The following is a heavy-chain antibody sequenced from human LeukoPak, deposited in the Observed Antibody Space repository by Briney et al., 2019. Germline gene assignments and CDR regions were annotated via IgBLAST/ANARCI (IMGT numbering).Heavy chain of an antibody. CDR3: ARVIRAAPGKGYFDY. CDR1: GFIFSTYA. J-gene: IGHJ4*02. V-gene: IGHV3-23*01. Sequence: PGGSLRLSCATPGFIFSTYALSWVRQAPGKGLEWASSISGSGGSTYHADSVKGRFTISRDSSKNTLYLQMNSPRAEDTAIYYCARVIRAAPGKGYFDYWGQGTLVTASS. CDR2: ISGSGGST. D-gene: IGHD6-13*01.